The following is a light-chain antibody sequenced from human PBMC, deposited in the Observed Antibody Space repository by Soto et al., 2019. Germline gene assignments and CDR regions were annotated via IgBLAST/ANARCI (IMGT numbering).Light chain of an antibody. CDR2: TTD. J-gene: IGLJ1*01. V-gene: IGLV1-44*01. CDR3: VAWDDSLNGHV. Sequence: QSVLTQPPSASGTPGQRVTISCSGSSSNIGSNSVGWYQQLPGAAPKVLISTTDKRPSGVPDRFSGSKSGTSASLAISGLQSEDEADYYCVAWDDSLNGHVFVTGTKVTVL. CDR1: SSNIGSNS.